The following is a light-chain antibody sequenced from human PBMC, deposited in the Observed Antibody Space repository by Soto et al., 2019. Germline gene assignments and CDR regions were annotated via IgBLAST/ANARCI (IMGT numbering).Light chain of an antibody. CDR3: QSYDSTLSDRYV. Sequence: QSVLTQPPSVSGAPGQRVTISCTGSSSSIGAGYDVHWYQQRPGTAPKLLIFGNSNRPSGVPDRFSGSKSGTSAPLTITGLQAEDESDYYCQSYDSTLSDRYVFGSGTQLTVL. J-gene: IGLJ1*01. CDR1: SSSIGAGYD. CDR2: GNS. V-gene: IGLV1-40*01.